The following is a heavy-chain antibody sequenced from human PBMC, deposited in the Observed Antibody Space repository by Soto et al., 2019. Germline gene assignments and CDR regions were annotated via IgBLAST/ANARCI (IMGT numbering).Heavy chain of an antibody. CDR3: ARAGFGEFPYYYYYNMDV. V-gene: IGHV3-21*01. CDR2: ISRSDTYI. Sequence: EVYLVESGGGLVKPGESLRLSCAASGFSFSTYSMNWVRQAPGKGLEWVSSISRSDTYIYYADSVTGRFTISRDNAKNLLYLQMNSLRAEDTAIYYCARAGFGEFPYYYYYNMDVWGQGTPVTVSS. D-gene: IGHD3-10*01. CDR1: GFSFSTYS. J-gene: IGHJ6*02.